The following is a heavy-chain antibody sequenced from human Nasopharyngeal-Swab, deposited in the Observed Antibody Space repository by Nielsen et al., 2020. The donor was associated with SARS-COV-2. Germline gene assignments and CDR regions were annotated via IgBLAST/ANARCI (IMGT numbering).Heavy chain of an antibody. J-gene: IGHJ4*02. V-gene: IGHV3-23*01. Sequence: WIRQPPGKGLEWVSAISGSGGSTYYADSVKGRFTISRDNSKNTLYLQMNSLRAEDTAVYYCAKDWDIEYVWGSYRYHPLFDYWGQGTLVTVSS. CDR2: ISGSGGST. CDR3: AKDWDIEYVWGSYRYHPLFDY. D-gene: IGHD3-16*02.